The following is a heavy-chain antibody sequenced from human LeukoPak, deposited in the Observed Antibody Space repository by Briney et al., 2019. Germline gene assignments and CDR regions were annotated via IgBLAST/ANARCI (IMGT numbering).Heavy chain of an antibody. D-gene: IGHD1-26*01. CDR2: IYSGGNT. CDR1: GFTVSGTY. Sequence: GGSLRLSCAVSGFTVSGTYMSWVRQAPGKGLEWVSVIYSGGNTYYSDPVKGRFAISRDTSKNTLYLQMNSLRAEDTAVYYCARALYSDHADLFDSWGQGTLVTVSS. J-gene: IGHJ4*02. V-gene: IGHV3-66*01. CDR3: ARALYSDHADLFDS.